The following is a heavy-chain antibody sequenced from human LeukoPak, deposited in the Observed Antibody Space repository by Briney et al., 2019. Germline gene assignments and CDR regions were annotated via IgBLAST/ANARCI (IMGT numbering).Heavy chain of an antibody. CDR2: IKQDGSEK. V-gene: IGHV3-7*01. J-gene: IGHJ4*02. CDR1: GFTFSSYW. D-gene: IGHD3-10*01. Sequence: GGSLRLSCAASGFTFSSYWMSWVRQAPGKGLEWVANIKQDGSEKYYVDSVKGRFTISRDNAKNPLYLQMNSLRAEDTAVYYCAKDLLPYYYGSGSYYALDYWGQGTLVTVSS. CDR3: AKDLLPYYYGSGSYYALDY.